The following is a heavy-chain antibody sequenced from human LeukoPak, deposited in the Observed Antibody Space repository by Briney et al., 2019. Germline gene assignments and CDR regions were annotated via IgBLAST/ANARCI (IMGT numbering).Heavy chain of an antibody. CDR1: GDTVSTNSAA. Sequence: PSQTLSLTCAVSGDTVSTNSAAWNWIRQSPSRGLEWLGRTYYRSKWNNEYALSVKSRMTVNPDTAKNQFSLQLNSVTPGDTAVYYCARGRIGTTRYFDYWGQGILVTVSS. D-gene: IGHD1-1*01. CDR2: TYYRSKWNN. V-gene: IGHV6-1*01. CDR3: ARGRIGTTRYFDY. J-gene: IGHJ4*02.